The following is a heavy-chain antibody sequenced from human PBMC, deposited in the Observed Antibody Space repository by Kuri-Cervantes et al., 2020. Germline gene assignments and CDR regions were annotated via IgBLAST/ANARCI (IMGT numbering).Heavy chain of an antibody. J-gene: IGHJ5*02. CDR1: GGSFSGYY. CDR2: INHSGST. CDR3: ARQYSGIAGAGWFDP. D-gene: IGHD6-19*01. Sequence: ESLKISCAVYGGSFSGYYWSWIRQPPGKGLEWIGEINHSGSTNYNPSLKSRVTISVDTSKNQFSLKLSSVTAADTAVYYCARQYSGIAGAGWFDPWGQGTLVTVSS. V-gene: IGHV4-34*01.